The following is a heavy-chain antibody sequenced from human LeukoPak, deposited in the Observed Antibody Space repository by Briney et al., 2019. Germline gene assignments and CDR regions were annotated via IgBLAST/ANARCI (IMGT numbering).Heavy chain of an antibody. Sequence: ASVKVSCEASGYAFTAYGISWVRQAPGQGLEWMAWISTHDGETNYAQSLQGRVTVTADTSTKTTYMELRSLRSDDTAFYYCVRDRGYGTDTFDYWGQGTLVTVSS. CDR3: VRDRGYGTDTFDY. J-gene: IGHJ4*02. CDR2: ISTHDGET. D-gene: IGHD2-2*03. V-gene: IGHV1-18*04. CDR1: GYAFTAYG.